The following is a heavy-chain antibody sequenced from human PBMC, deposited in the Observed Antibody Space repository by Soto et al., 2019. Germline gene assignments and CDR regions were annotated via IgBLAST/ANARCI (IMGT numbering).Heavy chain of an antibody. J-gene: IGHJ4*02. V-gene: IGHV1-18*01. CDR1: GYTFTGNG. D-gene: IGHD1-1*01. CDR2: ISAHNGNT. CDR3: ARGRYGDY. Sequence: QVHLVQSGAEVKKPGASVKVSCKCSGYTFTGNGFTWVRQAPGQGLEWMGWISAHNGNTDYAQRLQGRVTVTRDTSTSTAYMELRSLRSDDTAVYYCARGRYGDYWGQGALVTVSS.